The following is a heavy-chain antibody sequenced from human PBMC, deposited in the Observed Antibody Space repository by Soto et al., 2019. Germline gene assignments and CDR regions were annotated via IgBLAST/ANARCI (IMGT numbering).Heavy chain of an antibody. J-gene: IGHJ5*01. D-gene: IGHD2-8*01. V-gene: IGHV4-30-2*01. CDR3: AKWWKYAPRFDP. Sequence: QLQLQESGSGLVKPSQTLSLTCAVSGGSISSGGYSWSWILQPPGKGLEWIGYIYHSGSTYYNPALKSPVTIPVDRSKNQFSLKLSSVTAADTAAYYCAKWWKYAPRFDPLGQGTLVTVSS. CDR2: IYHSGST. CDR1: GGSISSGGYS.